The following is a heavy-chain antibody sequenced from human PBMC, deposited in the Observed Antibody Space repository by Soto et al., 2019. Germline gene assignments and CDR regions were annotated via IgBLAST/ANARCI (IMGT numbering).Heavy chain of an antibody. CDR2: IIPIFGTA. Sequence: QVQLVQSGAEVKKPGSSVKVSCKASGGTFSSYAISWVRQAPGQGLEWKGGIIPIFGTANYAQKFQGRVTITADESTSTAYMELSSLRSEDTAVYYCARRGNYSSGWYGSFAYWGQGTLVTVSS. J-gene: IGHJ4*02. D-gene: IGHD6-19*01. V-gene: IGHV1-69*01. CDR1: GGTFSSYA. CDR3: ARRGNYSSGWYGSFAY.